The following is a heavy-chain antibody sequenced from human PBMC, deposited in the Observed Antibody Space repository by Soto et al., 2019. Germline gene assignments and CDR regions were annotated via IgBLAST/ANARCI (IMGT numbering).Heavy chain of an antibody. V-gene: IGHV1-69*13. D-gene: IGHD1-26*01. J-gene: IGHJ1*01. Sequence: SVKVSCKASGGTFNTYTFSWVRQAPGQGLEWMGSITPIFGTTHYAQSFQGRLSITADQSSTTTYMELRSLTSHDTALYYCARIPRYSFPTSDPLDNWGQGTLVTVSS. CDR3: ARIPRYSFPTSDPLDN. CDR1: GGTFNTYT. CDR2: ITPIFGTT.